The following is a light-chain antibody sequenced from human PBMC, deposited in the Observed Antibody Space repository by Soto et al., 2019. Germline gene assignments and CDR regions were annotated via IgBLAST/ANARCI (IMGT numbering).Light chain of an antibody. CDR1: SSDIGSYSH. V-gene: IGLV2-14*03. Sequence: QSVLTQPASVSGSPGQSITISCSGTSSDIGSYSHVAWYQQFPGKSPKLMIYAVSDRPPGVSDRFSGSKSGITASLTISGLQTEDEADYYCISYTGRQSYLFGAGTKVSVL. CDR2: AVS. CDR3: ISYTGRQSYL. J-gene: IGLJ1*01.